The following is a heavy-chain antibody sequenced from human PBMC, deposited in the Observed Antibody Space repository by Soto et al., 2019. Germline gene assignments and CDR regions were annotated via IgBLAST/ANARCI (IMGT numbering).Heavy chain of an antibody. CDR2: ISFDGSNK. Sequence: LRLSCAASGFIFSSYGMHWVRQAPGKGLEWVAVISFDGSNKYYADSVKGRFTISRDNSKNTLYLQMNSLRAEDTAVYYCAKVGYRYDFWSGEFDYWGQGTLVTVSS. V-gene: IGHV3-30*18. J-gene: IGHJ4*02. CDR1: GFIFSSYG. CDR3: AKVGYRYDFWSGEFDY. D-gene: IGHD3-3*01.